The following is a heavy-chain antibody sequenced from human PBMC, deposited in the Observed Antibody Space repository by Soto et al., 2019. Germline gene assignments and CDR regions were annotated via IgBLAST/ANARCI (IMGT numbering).Heavy chain of an antibody. CDR1: GFTFSSYA. J-gene: IGHJ4*02. CDR3: AKVMVVLMVYAPGYFDY. Sequence: GGSLRLSRAASGFTFSSYAMSWVRQAPGKGLEWVSAISGSGGSTYYADSVKGRFTISRDNSKNTLYLQMNSLRAEDTAVYYCAKVMVVLMVYAPGYFDYWGQGTLVTVSS. V-gene: IGHV3-23*01. CDR2: ISGSGGST. D-gene: IGHD2-8*01.